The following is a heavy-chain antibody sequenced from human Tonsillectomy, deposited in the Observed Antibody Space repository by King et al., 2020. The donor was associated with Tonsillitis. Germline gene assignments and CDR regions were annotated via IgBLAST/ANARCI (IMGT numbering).Heavy chain of an antibody. CDR1: GFTFSRYW. Sequence: VQLVESGGGLVQPGGSLRLSCAASGFTFSRYWMSWVRQAPGKGLEWVANINEDGSEEYYVDSVMGQFTISRDNAANSLYLQMSSLRAEDTAVYYCARIYDQDAFDIWGQGTMVTVSS. D-gene: IGHD2/OR15-2a*01. CDR3: ARIYDQDAFDI. J-gene: IGHJ3*02. V-gene: IGHV3-7*03. CDR2: INEDGSEE.